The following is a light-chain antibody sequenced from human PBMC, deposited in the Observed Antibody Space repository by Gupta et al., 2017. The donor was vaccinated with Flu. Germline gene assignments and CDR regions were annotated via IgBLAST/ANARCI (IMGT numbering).Light chain of an antibody. V-gene: IGKV1-39*01. CDR1: EDVINS. Sequence: LMTQPPSPLSASVEGIVTITCWAREDVINSLKWYQQKGEAPKLLIYDASTLESGFPSRFSGTGSGTEFTLTINNLQREDFGTYYCQQSFKSPLTFGRGTRVE. J-gene: IGKJ4*01. CDR2: DAS. CDR3: QQSFKSPLT.